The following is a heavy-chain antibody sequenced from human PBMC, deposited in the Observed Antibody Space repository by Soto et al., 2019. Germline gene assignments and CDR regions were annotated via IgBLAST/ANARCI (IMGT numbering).Heavy chain of an antibody. D-gene: IGHD2-2*01. CDR2: IYYSGST. CDR3: AGEGGSSTGCYPPYCYCGMDV. V-gene: IGHV4-59*01. Sequence: ASETLSLTCTVSGGSISSYYWSWIRQPPGKGLEWIGYIYYSGSTNYNPSLKSRVTISVDTSKNQFSLKLSSVTAADTAVYYCAGEGGSSTGCYPPYCYCGMDVWGQGTTVTDSS. J-gene: IGHJ6*02. CDR1: GGSISSYY.